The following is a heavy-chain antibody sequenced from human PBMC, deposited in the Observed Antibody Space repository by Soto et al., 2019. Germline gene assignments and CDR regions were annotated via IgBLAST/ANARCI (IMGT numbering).Heavy chain of an antibody. CDR3: ATQSYSNSGAYYYYAMDV. D-gene: IGHD4-4*01. J-gene: IGHJ6*02. V-gene: IGHV4-30-2*01. CDR2: IYQSGST. Sequence: PSETLSLTCAVSGGSISSGGYSWSWIRQPPGKGLEWIGYIYQSGSTYYNPSLKSRVTISADRSRNQFSLKLSSVTAADTAVYFCATQSYSNSGAYYYYAMDVWGQGTTVTVSS. CDR1: GGSISSGGYS.